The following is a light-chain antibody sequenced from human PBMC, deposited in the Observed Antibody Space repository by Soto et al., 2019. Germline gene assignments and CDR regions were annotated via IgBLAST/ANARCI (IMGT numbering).Light chain of an antibody. CDR3: HRYDSYPYT. V-gene: IGKV1-5*01. J-gene: IGKJ2*01. CDR1: QSISKW. CDR2: DAS. Sequence: DILMTQSPSILSASVGDTVTITCRASQSISKWVAWYQQRAGKAPTALIFDASNSEKGVPSRFSGSGSGTEFTLIISGLQPEDFATYYCHRYDSYPYTFGQGTKLEI.